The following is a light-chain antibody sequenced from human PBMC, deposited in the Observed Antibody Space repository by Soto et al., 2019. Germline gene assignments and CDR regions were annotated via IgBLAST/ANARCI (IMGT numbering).Light chain of an antibody. J-gene: IGKJ4*01. CDR2: DAS. V-gene: IGKV3-11*01. CDR1: QSVSSH. Sequence: EIVLTQSPATLSVSPGERATLSCRASQSVSSHLTWYQHIPGQAPRLLIYDASTRASGVPARFSGSGSGTDFTLTISGLEPEDFAVYYCPQRSDQHLLFGRGTKEDIK. CDR3: PQRSDQHLL.